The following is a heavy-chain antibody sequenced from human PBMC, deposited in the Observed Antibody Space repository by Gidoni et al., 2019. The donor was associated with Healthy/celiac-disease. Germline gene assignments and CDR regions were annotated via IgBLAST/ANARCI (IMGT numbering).Heavy chain of an antibody. CDR2: ISYDGSNK. CDR1: GFTFSSYA. J-gene: IGHJ6*02. CDR3: ARDSPKLTVTNYYYGMDV. V-gene: IGHV3-30-3*01. D-gene: IGHD4-17*01. Sequence: QVQLVESGGGVVQPGRSLRLSCAASGFTFSSYAMDWVRQAPGKGLEGVAVISYDGSNKYYADSVKGRFTISRDNSKNTLYLQMNSLRAEDTAVYYYARDSPKLTVTNYYYGMDVWGQGTTVTVSS.